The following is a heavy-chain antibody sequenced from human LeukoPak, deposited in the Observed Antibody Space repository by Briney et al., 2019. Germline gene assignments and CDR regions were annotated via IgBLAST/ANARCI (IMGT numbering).Heavy chain of an antibody. V-gene: IGHV4-4*07. Sequence: PSETLSLTCTVSGGSISSYYWSWIRQPAGKGLEWIGRIYTSGSTNYNPSLKSRVTISVDTSKNQFSLKLSSVTAADTAVYYCARGGQQLVRRTGKNFDYWGQGTLVTVSS. CDR2: IYTSGST. J-gene: IGHJ4*02. D-gene: IGHD6-13*01. CDR1: GGSISSYY. CDR3: ARGGQQLVRRTGKNFDY.